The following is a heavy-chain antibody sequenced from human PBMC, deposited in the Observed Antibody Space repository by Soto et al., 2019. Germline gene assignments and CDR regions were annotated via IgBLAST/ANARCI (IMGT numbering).Heavy chain of an antibody. CDR1: GFTFSSYG. CDR3: ARERLWFGETHYYYYYGMDV. Sequence: QVQLVESGGGVVQPGRSLRLSCAASGFTFSSYGMHWVRQAPGKGLEWVAVIWYDGSNKYYADSVKGRFTISRDNSKNTLYLQMNSLRAEDTAVYYCARERLWFGETHYYYYYGMDVWGQGTTVTVSS. CDR2: IWYDGSNK. J-gene: IGHJ6*02. D-gene: IGHD3-10*01. V-gene: IGHV3-33*01.